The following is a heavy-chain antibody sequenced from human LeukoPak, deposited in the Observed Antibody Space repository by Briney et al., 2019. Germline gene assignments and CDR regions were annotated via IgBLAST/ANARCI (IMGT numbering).Heavy chain of an antibody. J-gene: IGHJ3*02. CDR2: INPNSGGT. V-gene: IGHV1-2*02. CDR1: GYTFTGYY. Sequence: ASVKVSCKASGYTFTGYYMHWVRQAPGQGLEWMGWINPNSGGTNYAQKFQGRVTMTRDTSISTAYMELSRLRSDDTAVYYCARVRSYAYCSGGSCSELAFDIWGQGTMVTVSS. D-gene: IGHD2-15*01. CDR3: ARVRSYAYCSGGSCSELAFDI.